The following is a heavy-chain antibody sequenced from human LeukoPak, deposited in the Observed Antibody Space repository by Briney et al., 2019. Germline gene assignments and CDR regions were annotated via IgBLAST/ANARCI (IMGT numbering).Heavy chain of an antibody. V-gene: IGHV3-7*01. CDR2: IKQDGSEK. CDR1: GFTVRSYW. CDR3: ARDPGSVAGTSWFDP. D-gene: IGHD6-19*01. J-gene: IGHJ5*02. Sequence: GGALRLSCAASGFTVRSYWMSWVRQAPGKGLEWVANIKQDGSEKYYVDSVKGRFTISRDNAKNSLYLQMYSLRAEDTAVYYCARDPGSVAGTSWFDPWGQGTLVTVSS.